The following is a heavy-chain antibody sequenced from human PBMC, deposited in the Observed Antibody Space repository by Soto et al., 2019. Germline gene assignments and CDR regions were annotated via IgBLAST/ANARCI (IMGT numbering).Heavy chain of an antibody. CDR2: IYYSGST. CDR3: ARQILNLIAVAGANFDY. V-gene: IGHV4-39*01. D-gene: IGHD6-19*01. CDR1: GGSISSSSYY. Sequence: PSETLSLTCTVSGGSISSSSYYWGWIRQPPGKGLEWIGNIYYSGSTYYNPSLKSRVTISVDTSKNQFSLKLSSVTAADTAVYYCARQILNLIAVAGANFDYWGQGTLVTVSS. J-gene: IGHJ4*02.